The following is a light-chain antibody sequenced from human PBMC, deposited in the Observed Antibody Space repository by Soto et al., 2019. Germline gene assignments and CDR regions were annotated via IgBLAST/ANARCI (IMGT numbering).Light chain of an antibody. Sequence: DIQMTQSPSTLSASVGDRVTITCRASQSIGSWLAWYQQKPGKAPKLLIYKASSLESGVPSRFSGSGSGTEFTLTISSLQADDFASYYCQQYGSYSPWTCGQGTKVEIK. CDR3: QQYGSYSPWT. CDR2: KAS. V-gene: IGKV1-5*03. CDR1: QSIGSW. J-gene: IGKJ1*01.